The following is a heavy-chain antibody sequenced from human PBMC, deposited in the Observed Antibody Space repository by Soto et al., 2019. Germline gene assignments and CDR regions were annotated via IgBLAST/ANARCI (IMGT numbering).Heavy chain of an antibody. Sequence: GGALRLSCAASGFTFSSYAMHWVRQAPGKGLEWVAVISYDGSNKYYADSVKGRFTISRDNSKNTLYLQMNSLRAEDTAVYYCAREEDSSGSLDYWGQGTLVTVSS. J-gene: IGHJ4*02. V-gene: IGHV3-30-3*01. D-gene: IGHD3-22*01. CDR1: GFTFSSYA. CDR3: AREEDSSGSLDY. CDR2: ISYDGSNK.